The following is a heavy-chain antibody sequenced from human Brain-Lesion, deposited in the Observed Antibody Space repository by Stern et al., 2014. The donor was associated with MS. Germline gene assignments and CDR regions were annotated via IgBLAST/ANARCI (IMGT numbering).Heavy chain of an antibody. J-gene: IGHJ5*02. CDR2: LYYSGNT. CDR1: GGSVSSTSYA. D-gene: IGHD2-15*01. Sequence: VQLVESGPGLVKPSETLSLTCTVAGGSVSSTSYAWAWIRQPPGKGLEWFGTLYYSGNTYYSPSLKSRLPLTLATSKNQFFPQLRSVTAADTAVYYCAGEEDIRYCSGGSCTGNWFDPWGQGTLVTVSS. V-gene: IGHV4-39*01. CDR3: AGEEDIRYCSGGSCTGNWFDP.